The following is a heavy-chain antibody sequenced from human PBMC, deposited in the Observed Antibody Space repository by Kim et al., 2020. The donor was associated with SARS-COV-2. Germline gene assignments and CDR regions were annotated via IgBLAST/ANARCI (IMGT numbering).Heavy chain of an antibody. Sequence: ASVKVSCKVSGYTLTELSMHWVRQAPGKGLEWMGGLDPEDDETIYAQKFQGRLTMTEDTSTDTAYMELSSLRSDDTAVYYCATFVGARRWSFDYWGQGTLVTVSS. D-gene: IGHD1-26*01. V-gene: IGHV1-24*01. CDR1: GYTLTELS. CDR2: LDPEDDET. J-gene: IGHJ4*02. CDR3: ATFVGARRWSFDY.